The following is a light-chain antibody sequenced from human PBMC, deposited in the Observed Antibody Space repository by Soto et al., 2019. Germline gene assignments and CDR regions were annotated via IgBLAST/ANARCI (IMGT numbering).Light chain of an antibody. CDR3: DEYNSYLFS. Sequence: DIQMTQSPSTLSASVGDRVTITCRASQSISSCLAWYQQKPGKAPKLLIDKASSLESGVPSRFSASAPGTEFTLRISSLQPDDFANYYCDEYNSYLFSFGGATEVDIK. J-gene: IGKJ4*02. CDR1: QSISSC. V-gene: IGKV1-5*03. CDR2: KAS.